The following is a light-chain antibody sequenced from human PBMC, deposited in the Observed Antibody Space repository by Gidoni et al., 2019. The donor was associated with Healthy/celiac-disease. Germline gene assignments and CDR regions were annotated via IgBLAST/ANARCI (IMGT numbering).Light chain of an antibody. V-gene: IGKV4-1*01. CDR1: RSVLDTSNDNNY. Sequence: DIVMTQSTDSLAVSLGERATINCKSSRSVLDTSNDNNYLAWYQQKPGQPPKLLIYWASTRESGVPDRFSGSGSGTDFTLTISSLQAEDVAVYYCQQYYSIPRTFGQXTKVEIK. J-gene: IGKJ1*01. CDR2: WAS. CDR3: QQYYSIPRT.